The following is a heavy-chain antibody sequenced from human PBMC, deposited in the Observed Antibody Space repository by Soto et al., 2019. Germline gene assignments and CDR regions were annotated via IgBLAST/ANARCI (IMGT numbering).Heavy chain of an antibody. CDR2: ISYDGSDE. CDR1: GFTFSSHG. V-gene: IGHV3-30*03. Sequence: QVQLVESGGGVVQPWRSLRLSCAASGFTFSSHGMHWVRQAPGKGLEWVAVISYDGSDESYADSVKGRFTISRDNSKNTLYLQMNSLRPEDTVVYYCARDQISGDYGAQFDYWGQGTLVTVSS. D-gene: IGHD4-17*01. CDR3: ARDQISGDYGAQFDY. J-gene: IGHJ4*02.